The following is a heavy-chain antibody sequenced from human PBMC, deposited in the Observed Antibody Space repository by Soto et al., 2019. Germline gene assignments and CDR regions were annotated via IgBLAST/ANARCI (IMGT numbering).Heavy chain of an antibody. CDR2: ISVYHGNT. Sequence: QVQLVQSGAEVKKPGASVTVSCQASGFTFNTYVITWVRQAPGQGLEWLGWISVYHGNTNYAQKVQGTGTMTTDTSTSTAYMEPRSRRSDDTAGYYWARGGGVSYRMFDYWCQGTLVSVSS. J-gene: IGHJ4*02. CDR3: ARGGGVSYRMFDY. V-gene: IGHV1-18*01. CDR1: GFTFNTYV. D-gene: IGHD1-26*01.